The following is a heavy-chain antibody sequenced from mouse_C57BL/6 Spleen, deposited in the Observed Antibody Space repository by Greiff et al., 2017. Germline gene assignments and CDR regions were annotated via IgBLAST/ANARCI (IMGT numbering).Heavy chain of an antibody. Sequence: EVQLQQSGPELVKPGDSVKISCKASGYSFTGYFMNWVMQSHGKSLEWIGRINPYNGDTFYNQKFKGKATLTVDKSSSTAHMELRSLTSEDAAVYYCARGNYGSPYAMDYWGQGTSVTVSS. J-gene: IGHJ4*01. D-gene: IGHD1-1*01. CDR1: GYSFTGYF. CDR3: ARGNYGSPYAMDY. V-gene: IGHV1-20*01. CDR2: INPYNGDT.